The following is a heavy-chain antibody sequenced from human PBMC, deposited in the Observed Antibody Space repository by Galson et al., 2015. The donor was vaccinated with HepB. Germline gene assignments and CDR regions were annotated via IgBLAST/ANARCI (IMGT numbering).Heavy chain of an antibody. CDR3: AKDGFYCSGSSCYSEKVDY. J-gene: IGHJ4*02. V-gene: IGHV3-30*18. D-gene: IGHD2-15*01. CDR1: GFTFSSYG. CDR2: ISYDGSEK. Sequence: SLRLSCAASGFTFSSYGMHWVRQAPGKGLEWVAVISYDGSEKKYADSVKGRFTISRDSAKNTVYLQMNSLRVEDTAVYYCAKDGFYCSGSSCYSEKVDYWGQGTLVTVSS.